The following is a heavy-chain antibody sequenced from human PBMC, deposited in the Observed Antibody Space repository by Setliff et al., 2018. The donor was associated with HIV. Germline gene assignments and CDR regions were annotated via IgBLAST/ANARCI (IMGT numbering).Heavy chain of an antibody. J-gene: IGHJ4*02. CDR1: GGTFSSYA. Sequence: SVKVSCKASGGTFSSYAISWVRQAPGQGLECLGGIIPIFGTTNYAQKFQGRVTITADESTNTAYMELSSLRSEDTAVYYCARDRGVTPDAHYLDSWGQGTLVTVS. V-gene: IGHV1-69*13. CDR3: ARDRGVTPDAHYLDS. CDR2: IIPIFGTT. D-gene: IGHD3-10*01.